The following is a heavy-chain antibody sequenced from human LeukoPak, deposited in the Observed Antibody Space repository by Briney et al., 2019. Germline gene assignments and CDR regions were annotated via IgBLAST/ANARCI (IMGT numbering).Heavy chain of an antibody. J-gene: IGHJ4*02. V-gene: IGHV7-4-1*02. CDR3: AREDILTGYYVLFDY. D-gene: IGHD3-9*01. CDR2: INTNTGNP. Sequence: ASVKVSCKASGYTFTSYAMNWVRQAPGQGLEWMGWINTNTGNPTYAQGFTGRFVSSLDTSVSTAYLQISSLKAEDTAVYYCAREDILTGYYVLFDYWGQGTLVTVSS. CDR1: GYTFTSYA.